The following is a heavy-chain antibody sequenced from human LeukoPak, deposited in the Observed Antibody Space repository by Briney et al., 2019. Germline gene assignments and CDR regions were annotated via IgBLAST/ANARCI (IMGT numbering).Heavy chain of an antibody. D-gene: IGHD6-19*01. Sequence: GGSLRLSCAASGFTFSSYAMSWVRQSPGKGLEWVSAISGSGGSTYYADSVKGRFTISRDNSKNTLYLQMNSLRAEDTAVYYCAKDQFSSGLNWFDPWGQGTLVTVSS. J-gene: IGHJ5*02. CDR2: ISGSGGST. V-gene: IGHV3-23*01. CDR3: AKDQFSSGLNWFDP. CDR1: GFTFSSYA.